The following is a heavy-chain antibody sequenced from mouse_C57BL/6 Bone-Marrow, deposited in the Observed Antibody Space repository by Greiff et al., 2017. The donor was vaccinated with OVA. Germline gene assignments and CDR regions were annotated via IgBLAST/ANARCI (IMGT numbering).Heavy chain of an antibody. Sequence: EVQLQQSGAELVRPGASVKLSCTASGFNIKDDYMHWVKQRPEQGLEWIGWIDPENGDTEYASKFQGKATITADTSSNTAYLQLSSLTSEDTAVYYCTTGVYTTVVRAMDYWGQGTSVTVSS. V-gene: IGHV14-4*01. J-gene: IGHJ4*01. D-gene: IGHD1-1*01. CDR2: IDPENGDT. CDR1: GFNIKDDY. CDR3: TTGVYTTVVRAMDY.